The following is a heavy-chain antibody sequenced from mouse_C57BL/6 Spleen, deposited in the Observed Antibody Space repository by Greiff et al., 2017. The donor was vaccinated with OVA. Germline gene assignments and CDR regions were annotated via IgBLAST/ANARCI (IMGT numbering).Heavy chain of an antibody. CDR3: ARRSGGYFDY. D-gene: IGHD1-1*02. CDR1: GFTFSSYT. Sequence: EVQVVESGGGLVKPGGSLKLSCAASGFTFSSYTMSWVRQTPEKRLEWVATISGGGGNTYYPDSVKGRFTISRDNAKNTLYLQMSSLRSEDTALYYCARRSGGYFDYWGQGTTLTVSS. CDR2: ISGGGGNT. V-gene: IGHV5-9*01. J-gene: IGHJ2*01.